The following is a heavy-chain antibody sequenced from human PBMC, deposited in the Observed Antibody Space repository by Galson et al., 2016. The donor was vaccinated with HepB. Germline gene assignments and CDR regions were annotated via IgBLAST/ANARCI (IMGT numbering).Heavy chain of an antibody. J-gene: IGHJ4*02. V-gene: IGHV3-30*03. Sequence: SLRLSCAASGFTFNVYGMHWVRQAPGKGLEWVASISHDGSNSYHVDSVKGRFTISRDNFKSTLYLEMNSLRGEDTAIYYWARGDYDVLRYSDHWGQGTLVTVSS. CDR2: ISHDGSNS. D-gene: IGHD3-9*01. CDR1: GFTFNVYG. CDR3: ARGDYDVLRYSDH.